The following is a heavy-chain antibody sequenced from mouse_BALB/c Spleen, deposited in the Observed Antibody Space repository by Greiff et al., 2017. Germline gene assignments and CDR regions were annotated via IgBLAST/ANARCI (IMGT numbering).Heavy chain of an antibody. CDR1: GYTFTSYW. V-gene: IGHV1-7*01. CDR2: INPSTGYT. Sequence: QVQLKQSGAELAKPGASVKMSCKASGYTFTSYWMHWVKQRPGQGLEWIGYINPSTGYTEYNQKFKDKATLTADKSSSTAYMQLSSLTSEDSAVYYCARRTMITTGDAMDYWGQGTSVTVSS. D-gene: IGHD2-4*01. CDR3: ARRTMITTGDAMDY. J-gene: IGHJ4*01.